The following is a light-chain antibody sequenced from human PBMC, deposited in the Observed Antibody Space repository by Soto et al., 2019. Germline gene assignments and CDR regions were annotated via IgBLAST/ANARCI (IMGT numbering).Light chain of an antibody. CDR3: SSYTTSSAPHVV. CDR1: SSDVGGYNY. Sequence: QSALTQPASVSGSPGQSLTISCTGTSSDVGGYNYDSWYQQHPGKAPKLMIYDVSNRPSGISNRFSGSKSGNTASLTISGLQAEDEADYYCSSYTTSSAPHVVFGGGTKLTVL. J-gene: IGLJ2*01. CDR2: DVS. V-gene: IGLV2-14*03.